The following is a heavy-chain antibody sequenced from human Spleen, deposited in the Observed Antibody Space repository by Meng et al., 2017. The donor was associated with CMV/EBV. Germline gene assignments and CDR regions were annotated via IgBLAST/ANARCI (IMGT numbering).Heavy chain of an antibody. D-gene: IGHD3-3*01. J-gene: IGHJ5*02. Sequence: GGSLRLSCAASGFRFSDYYMSWIRQAPGKGLEWLSYISDSGSSRYYADSVGGRFTISRDNAKKSLYLQMNSLRVEDTAVYYCARDSGRMEWLLSAWGQGTLVTVSS. CDR1: GFRFSDYY. V-gene: IGHV3-11*04. CDR2: ISDSGSSR. CDR3: ARDSGRMEWLLSA.